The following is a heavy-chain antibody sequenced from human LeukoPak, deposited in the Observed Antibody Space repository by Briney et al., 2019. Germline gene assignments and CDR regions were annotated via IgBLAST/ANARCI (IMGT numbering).Heavy chain of an antibody. CDR3: ARVSIVGAIRSLDH. Sequence: GGSLRLSCAASGFTFSSYEMNWVRQAPGKGLEWVSYISSSGSTIYYADSVKGRFTISRDNAKNSLYLQMNSLRAEDTAVYYCARVSIVGAIRSLDHWGQGTLVNVSS. CDR2: ISSSGSTI. V-gene: IGHV3-48*03. CDR1: GFTFSSYE. J-gene: IGHJ5*02. D-gene: IGHD1-26*01.